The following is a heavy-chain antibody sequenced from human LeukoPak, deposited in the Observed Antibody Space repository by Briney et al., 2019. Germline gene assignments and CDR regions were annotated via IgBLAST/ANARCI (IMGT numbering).Heavy chain of an antibody. V-gene: IGHV1-18*01. CDR1: GYNFNNYG. Sequence: ASVKVSCKASGYNFNNYGVSWVRQAPGQGLEWMGWISAKTGNTNYAQKVQGRVTMTTDTSTTTAYMELRSLGSDDTAVYYCARGSYPYSHGMDVWSQGTTVTVSS. CDR2: ISAKTGNT. D-gene: IGHD1-26*01. J-gene: IGHJ6*02. CDR3: ARGSYPYSHGMDV.